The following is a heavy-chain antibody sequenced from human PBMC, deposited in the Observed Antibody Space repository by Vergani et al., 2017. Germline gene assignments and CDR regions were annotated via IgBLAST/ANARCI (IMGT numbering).Heavy chain of an antibody. CDR2: ISAYNGNT. CDR1: GYTFTSYG. D-gene: IGHD3-22*01. Sequence: QVQLVQSGAEVKKPGASVKVSCKASGYTFTSYGISWVRQAPGQGLEWMGWISAYNGNTNYAQKLQGRVTMTTDTSTSTAYMGLRGLRSDDTAVYYCAREGFGDYYDGSGYYQNDAFDIWGQGTMVTVSS. CDR3: AREGFGDYYDGSGYYQNDAFDI. J-gene: IGHJ3*02. V-gene: IGHV1-18*04.